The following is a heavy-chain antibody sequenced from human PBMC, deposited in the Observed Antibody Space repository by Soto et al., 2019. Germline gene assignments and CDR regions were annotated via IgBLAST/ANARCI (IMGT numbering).Heavy chain of an antibody. CDR2: INYSGRYM. Sequence: EVQLVESGGGLVEPGGSLGLSGATPGFSFSRSDMTWVRQPPGKGLEYVSSINYSGRYMFYAGPLRGRFTVSRDNAKNSLYLQMNSLRAEDTAVYYCARKSSSASTGYDYFDYWGQGTLVTVSS. J-gene: IGHJ4*02. CDR3: ARKSSSASTGYDYFDY. V-gene: IGHV3-21*06. CDR1: GFSFSRSD. D-gene: IGHD3-22*01.